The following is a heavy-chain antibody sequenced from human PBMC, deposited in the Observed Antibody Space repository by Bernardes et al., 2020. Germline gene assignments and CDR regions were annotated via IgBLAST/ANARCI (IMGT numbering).Heavy chain of an antibody. CDR2: ISGYNGYT. CDR3: ARDEAVAVTRANTWYFDL. D-gene: IGHD6-19*01. Sequence: ASVKVSCKASGYTFTSYGITWVRQAPGQGLEWVGWISGYNGYTNYAQNLQGRVTMTTDTSTNTAYMELRGLRSDDTAIYYCARDEAVAVTRANTWYFDLWGRGTLVTVSS. V-gene: IGHV1-18*01. J-gene: IGHJ2*01. CDR1: GYTFTSYG.